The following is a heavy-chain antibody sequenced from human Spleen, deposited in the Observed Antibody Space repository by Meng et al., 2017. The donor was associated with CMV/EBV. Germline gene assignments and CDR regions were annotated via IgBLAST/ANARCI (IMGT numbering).Heavy chain of an antibody. V-gene: IGHV1-69*05. CDR1: GGNCSSKD. D-gene: IGHD6-6*01. CDR2: IITRFRKT. CDR3: ARVPDARAPEDDY. J-gene: IGHJ4*02. Sequence: GGNCSSKDSKWVRQEQGHGQEWKENIITRFRKTNYAQKVQGRVTITTGESSGTVFMELSSRTLDDKAIYFCARVPDARAPEDDYWGQGTLVTVSS.